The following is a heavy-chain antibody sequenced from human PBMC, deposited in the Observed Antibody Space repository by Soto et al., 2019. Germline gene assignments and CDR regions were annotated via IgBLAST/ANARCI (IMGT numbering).Heavy chain of an antibody. CDR1: GGSISGYY. CDR2: MYNTGST. J-gene: IGHJ6*02. V-gene: IGHV4-59*01. Sequence: PSETLSLTCTVSGGSISGYYWSWIRQPPGKGLEWIGYMYNTGSTVYNPSFKSRVTISVDTSKSQLSLRLNSVTAADTAVYYCARHLWGYCGTDCYPLDVWGQGTTVPVSS. D-gene: IGHD2-21*02. CDR3: ARHLWGYCGTDCYPLDV.